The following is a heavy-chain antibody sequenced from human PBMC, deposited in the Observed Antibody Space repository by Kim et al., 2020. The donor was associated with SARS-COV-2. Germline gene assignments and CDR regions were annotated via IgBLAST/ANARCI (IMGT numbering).Heavy chain of an antibody. CDR2: IYYSGST. CDR1: GGSISSSSYY. V-gene: IGHV4-39*01. D-gene: IGHD6-6*01. Sequence: SETLSLTCTVSGGSISSSSYYWGWIRQPPGKGLEWIGSIYYSGSTYSNPSLKSRVTISVDTSKNQFSLKLSSVTAADTAVYYCATLGGEYSSSSGLGYWGQGTLVTVSS. CDR3: ATLGGEYSSSSGLGY. J-gene: IGHJ4*02.